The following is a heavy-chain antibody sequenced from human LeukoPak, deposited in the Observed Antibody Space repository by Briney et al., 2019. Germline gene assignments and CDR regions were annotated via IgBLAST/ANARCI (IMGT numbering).Heavy chain of an antibody. CDR1: GGTFSSYA. D-gene: IGHD5-24*01. Sequence: SVKVSCKASGGTFSSYAISWVRQAPGQGLEWMGGIIPIFGTANYAQKFQGRVTITADESTSTAYMELSSLRSEDTAVYYCGRDNALQDMAWWFDPWGQGTLVIVSS. V-gene: IGHV1-69*13. CDR2: IIPIFGTA. CDR3: GRDNALQDMAWWFDP. J-gene: IGHJ5*02.